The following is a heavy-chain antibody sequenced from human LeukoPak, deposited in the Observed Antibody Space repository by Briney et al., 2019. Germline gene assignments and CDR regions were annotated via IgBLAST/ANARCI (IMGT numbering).Heavy chain of an antibody. CDR3: VRLFGGVTTFDY. J-gene: IGHJ4*02. CDR2: INQDGSAE. V-gene: IGHV3-7*01. D-gene: IGHD4-17*01. Sequence: GSLRLSCAASGFTFSTYSMSWVRQAPGKGLDWVASINQDGSAEYYVDSVRGRFTISRDNAKNSLYLQVNSLRVDDTGVYYCVRLFGGVTTFDYWGQGTLVTVSS. CDR1: GFTFSTYS.